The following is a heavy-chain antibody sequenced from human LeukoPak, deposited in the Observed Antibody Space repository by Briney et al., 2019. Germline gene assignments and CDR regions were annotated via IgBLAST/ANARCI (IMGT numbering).Heavy chain of an antibody. D-gene: IGHD6-13*01. J-gene: IGHJ4*02. CDR2: IKQDGGET. Sequence: GGSLRLPCVASDFIFSSYWMTWVRQAPGKGLEWVANIKQDGGETYYVGSVKGRFTISRDNAQNSLYLQMNSLRAEDTAIYYCAGGVWPRSNYWGQGTLVTVSS. CDR3: AGGVWPRSNY. CDR1: DFIFSSYW. V-gene: IGHV3-7*01.